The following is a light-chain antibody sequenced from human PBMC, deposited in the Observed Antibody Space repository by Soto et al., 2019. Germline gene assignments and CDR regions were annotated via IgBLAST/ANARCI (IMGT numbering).Light chain of an antibody. J-gene: IGLJ1*01. CDR2: DAN. CDR1: SSDVGGYNF. V-gene: IGLV2-11*01. Sequence: QSALTQPRPVSGSPGQSVTISCTGTSSDVGGYNFVSWYQHHPGKAPNLLIYDANKRPSGVPDRFSGSKSGNTASLTISGLQAEDEADYFCCSYAGGYTFVFGTGTKV. CDR3: CSYAGGYTFV.